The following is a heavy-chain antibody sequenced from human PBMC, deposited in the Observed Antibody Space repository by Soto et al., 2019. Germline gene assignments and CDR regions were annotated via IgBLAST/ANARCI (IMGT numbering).Heavy chain of an antibody. V-gene: IGHV6-1*01. J-gene: IGHJ4*02. CDR3: ARDSHGVGVSY. Sequence: SQTLSLTCAISEDSVSSNSAVWYCIRQFPSRGLEWLGRTYYRSKWYNDYAVSVKSRITINPDTSKNQFSLQLNSVTPVDTAVYYCARDSHGVGVSYWGRGTLVTVSS. CDR1: EDSVSSNSAV. CDR2: TYYRSKWYN. D-gene: IGHD1-26*01.